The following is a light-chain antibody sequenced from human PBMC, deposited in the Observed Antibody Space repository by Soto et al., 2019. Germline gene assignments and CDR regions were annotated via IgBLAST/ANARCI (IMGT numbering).Light chain of an antibody. J-gene: IGLJ2*01. CDR3: SSYTSSSTL. CDR2: DVS. V-gene: IGLV2-14*01. CDR1: SSDVGGYNY. Sequence: QSVPTQPASVSGSPGPSITISCTGTSSDVGGYNYVSWYQQHPGKAPKLMIYDVSNRPSGVSNRFSGSKSGNTASLTISGLQAEDGADYYGSSYTSSSTLFGGGTKLTVL.